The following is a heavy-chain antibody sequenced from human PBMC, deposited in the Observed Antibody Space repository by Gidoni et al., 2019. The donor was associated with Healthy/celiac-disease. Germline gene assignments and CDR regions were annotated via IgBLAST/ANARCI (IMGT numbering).Heavy chain of an antibody. V-gene: IGHV3-30-3*01. CDR3: ARDSVAAADLMYYYYGMDV. CDR1: GFPFCSYA. CDR2: ISYDGSNK. Sequence: QVQLVESGGVVVQPGRSLRLSCAASGFPFCSYAMHWVRQAPGKGLEWVAVISYDGSNKYYADSVKGRFTISRDNSKNTLYLQMNSLRAEDTAVYYCARDSVAAADLMYYYYGMDVWGQGTTVTVSS. D-gene: IGHD6-13*01. J-gene: IGHJ6*02.